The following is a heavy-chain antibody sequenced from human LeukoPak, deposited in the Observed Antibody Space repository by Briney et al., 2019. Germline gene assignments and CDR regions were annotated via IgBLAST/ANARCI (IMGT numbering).Heavy chain of an antibody. Sequence: GGSLRLSCAASGFTFSNYGMHWVRQAPGKGLEWVAVIRYVGSDKYYADSVKGRFTISRHNSENTLFLQMNSLRPGDTAVYYCARGGNVPYGYWGQGTLVTVSS. V-gene: IGHV3-30*19. D-gene: IGHD2-2*01. CDR1: GFTFSNYG. CDR2: IRYVGSDK. J-gene: IGHJ4*02. CDR3: ARGGNVPYGY.